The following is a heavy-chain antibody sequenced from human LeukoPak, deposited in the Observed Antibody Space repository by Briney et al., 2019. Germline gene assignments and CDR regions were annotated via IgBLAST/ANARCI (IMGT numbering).Heavy chain of an antibody. CDR3: ARGTYYDFWSGYYLPVTNWFDP. Sequence: SETLSLTCAVYGGSFSGYYWSWIRQPPGKGLEWIGEINHSGSTNHNPALKSRVTISVDTSKNQFSLKLSSVTAADTAVYYCARGTYYDFWSGYYLPVTNWFDPCGQATLVTVCS. V-gene: IGHV4-34*01. CDR1: GGSFSGYY. D-gene: IGHD3-3*01. CDR2: INHSGST. J-gene: IGHJ5*02.